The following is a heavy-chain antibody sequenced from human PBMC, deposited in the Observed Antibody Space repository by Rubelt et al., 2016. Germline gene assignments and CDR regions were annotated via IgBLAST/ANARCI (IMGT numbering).Heavy chain of an antibody. CDR1: GFIVSSNF. CDR2: IKQDGSEK. J-gene: IGHJ4*02. D-gene: IGHD1-26*01. V-gene: IGHV3-7*01. CDR3: ARRGPSGTYSVDY. Sequence: EVQLVESGGGLVQPGGSLRLSCAASGFIVSSNFMGWVRQAPGKGLEWVANIKQDGSEKYSVDSVKGRFTISRDNARNSVYQQRNSLRAEDTAVYYCARRGPSGTYSVDYWGQGTLVTVSS.